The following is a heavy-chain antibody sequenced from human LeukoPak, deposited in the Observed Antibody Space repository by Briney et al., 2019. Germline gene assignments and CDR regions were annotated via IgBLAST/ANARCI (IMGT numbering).Heavy chain of an antibody. CDR3: ARDTSSVYPAMPFDY. CDR2: INPSGGST. J-gene: IGHJ4*02. CDR1: GYTFTSYG. D-gene: IGHD1-14*01. Sequence: GASVKVSCKASGYTFTSYGISWVRQAPGQGLEWMGIINPSGGSTSYAQKFQGRVTMTRDMSTSTVYMELSSLRSEDTAVYYCARDTSSVYPAMPFDYWGQGTLVTVSS. V-gene: IGHV1-46*01.